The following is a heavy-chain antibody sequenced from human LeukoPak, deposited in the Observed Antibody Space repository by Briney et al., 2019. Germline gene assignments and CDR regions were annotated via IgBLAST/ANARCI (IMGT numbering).Heavy chain of an antibody. V-gene: IGHV4-59*01. CDR3: ARDRCYGGNCNFDY. CDR2: IYYSGST. D-gene: IGHD4-23*01. J-gene: IGHJ4*02. Sequence: SETLSLTCTVSGGSMSNYYWTWIRQPPGKGLEWIGYIYYSGSTNYNPSLKSRVTISVDTSKNQFSLKLSSVTAADTAVYYCARDRCYGGNCNFDYWGQGTLVTVSS. CDR1: GGSMSNYY.